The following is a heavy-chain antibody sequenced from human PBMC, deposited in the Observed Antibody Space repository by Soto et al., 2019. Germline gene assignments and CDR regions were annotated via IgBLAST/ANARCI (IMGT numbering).Heavy chain of an antibody. J-gene: IGHJ4*02. CDR1: GFTFSSYA. D-gene: IGHD3-16*01. V-gene: IGHV3-30-3*01. CDR2: MSYDGSNK. CDR3: GRGGGAY. Sequence: QVQLVESGGGVVQPGRSLRLSCAASGFTFSSYAMHWVRRAPGKGLEWMAVMSYDGSNKYYADSVKGRFTISRDNSKNTLYLQMNSLRPEDTGLYYCGRGGGAYWGQGTLVIVSS.